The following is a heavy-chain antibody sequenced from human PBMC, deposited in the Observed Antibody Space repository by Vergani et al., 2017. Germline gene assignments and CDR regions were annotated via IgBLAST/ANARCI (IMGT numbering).Heavy chain of an antibody. CDR3: ATDLGIAAQTIQGYYGMDV. V-gene: IGHV1-24*01. Sequence: QVQLVQSGAEVKKPGASVKVSCKVSGYTLTELYMHWVRQAPGKGLEWMGGFDPEDGETIYAQKFQGRVTMTEDTSTDTAYMELSSLRSEDTAVYYCATDLGIAAQTIQGYYGMDVWGQGTTVTVSS. CDR2: FDPEDGET. CDR1: GYTLTELY. J-gene: IGHJ6*02. D-gene: IGHD6-6*01.